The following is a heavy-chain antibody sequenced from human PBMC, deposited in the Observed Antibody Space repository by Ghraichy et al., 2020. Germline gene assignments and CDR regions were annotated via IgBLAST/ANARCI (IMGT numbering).Heavy chain of an antibody. D-gene: IGHD3-3*01. CDR3: AREDSDEKSGWRNTRDV. CDR1: AYTFTKFY. CDR2: ISPSGGST. Sequence: ASVKVSCKASAYTFTKFYIHWLRQAPGQGLEWMGCISPSGGSTNYAQRFQGRVTMTTDTSTSTAYMELRSLRSQDTAVYYCAREDSDEKSGWRNTRDVWGHGTTVNVS. V-gene: IGHV1-46*01. J-gene: IGHJ6*02.